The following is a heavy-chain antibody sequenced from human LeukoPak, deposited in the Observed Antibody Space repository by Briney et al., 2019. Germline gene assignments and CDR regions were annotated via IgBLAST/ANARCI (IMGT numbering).Heavy chain of an antibody. CDR2: ISSSSSYI. V-gene: IGHV3-21*01. J-gene: IGHJ4*02. D-gene: IGHD2-2*01. CDR1: GFTFSSYS. CDR3: AKDFWPQLLWIRPFFDY. Sequence: GGSLRLSCAASGFTFSSYSMNWVRQAPGKVLEWVSSISSSSSYIYYADSVKGRFTISRDNAKNSLYLQMNSLRAEDTAVYYCAKDFWPQLLWIRPFFDYWGQGTLVTVSS.